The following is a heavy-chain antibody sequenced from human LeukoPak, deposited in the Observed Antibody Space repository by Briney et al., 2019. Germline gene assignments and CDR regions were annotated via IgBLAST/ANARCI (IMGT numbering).Heavy chain of an antibody. D-gene: IGHD1-26*01. CDR3: AKDLAAYSGSYFDY. V-gene: IGHV1-69*05. J-gene: IGHJ4*02. Sequence: SVKVSCKASGGTFSSYAISWVRQAPGQGLEWMGGIIPIFGTANYAQEFQGRVTITTDESTSTAYMELSSLRSEDTAVYYCAKDLAAYSGSYFDYWGQGTLVTVSS. CDR1: GGTFSSYA. CDR2: IIPIFGTA.